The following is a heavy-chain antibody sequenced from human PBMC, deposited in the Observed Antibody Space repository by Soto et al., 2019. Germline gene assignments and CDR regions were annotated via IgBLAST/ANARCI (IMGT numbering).Heavy chain of an antibody. J-gene: IGHJ4*02. CDR3: AKDLSSLGWLALGAPFDS. CDR1: GFTFSSYA. CDR2: VSANGRNT. D-gene: IGHD3-22*01. V-gene: IGHV3-23*01. Sequence: GSLRLSCAASGFTFSSYAINFGRHSPFKGLEWVSSVSANGRNTYYADSVKGRFTVSRDKSKNALFLQLDSLRVEDTAIYYCAKDLSSLGWLALGAPFDSWGPGTLVTVSS.